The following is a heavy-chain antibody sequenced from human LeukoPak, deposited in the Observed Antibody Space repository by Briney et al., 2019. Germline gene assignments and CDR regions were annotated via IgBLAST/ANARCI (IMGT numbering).Heavy chain of an antibody. CDR3: ARLGSCYSCNWFDP. CDR2: IYYSGST. V-gene: IGHV4-39*01. CDR1: GGSISSSSYY. D-gene: IGHD2-15*01. Sequence: PSETLSLTCTVSGGSISSSSYYRGWIRQPPEKGLEWIGSIYYSGSTYYNPSLKSRVTISVDTSKNQFSLKLSSVTAADTAVYYCARLGSCYSCNWFDPWGQGTLVTVSS. J-gene: IGHJ5*02.